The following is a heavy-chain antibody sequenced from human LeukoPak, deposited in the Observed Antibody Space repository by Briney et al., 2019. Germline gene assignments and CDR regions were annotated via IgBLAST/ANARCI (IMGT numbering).Heavy chain of an antibody. Sequence: GGSLRLSCAASGFTVSSNYMSWVRQAPGKGLEWVSVIYNGGSTYYADSVKGRFTFSRDNSKNTLYLQMNSLRAEDTAVYYCARGLLWSYYFDCWGQGTLVTVSS. V-gene: IGHV3-53*01. J-gene: IGHJ4*02. CDR3: ARGLLWSYYFDC. CDR1: GFTVSSNY. D-gene: IGHD2-21*01. CDR2: IYNGGST.